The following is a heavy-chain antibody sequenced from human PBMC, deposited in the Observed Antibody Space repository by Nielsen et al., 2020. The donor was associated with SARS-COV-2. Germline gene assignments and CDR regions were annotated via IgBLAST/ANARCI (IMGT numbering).Heavy chain of an antibody. D-gene: IGHD2-8*01. CDR2: IYYSGRT. CDR3: ARLGVYATIDY. Sequence: SETLSLTCTVSGGSISSSSYYWGWIRQPPGKGLEWIGSIYYSGRTYYNPSPKSRVTISVDTSKNQFSLKLSSVTAADTAVYYCARLGVYATIDYWGQGTLVTVSS. V-gene: IGHV4-39*01. CDR1: GGSISSSSYY. J-gene: IGHJ4*02.